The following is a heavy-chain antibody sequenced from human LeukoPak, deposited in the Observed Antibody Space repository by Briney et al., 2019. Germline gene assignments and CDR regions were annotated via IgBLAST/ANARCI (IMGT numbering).Heavy chain of an antibody. CDR1: GFTFSTFA. Sequence: GGSLRPSCAASGFTFSTFAMSWVRQAPGKGLEWVSSITDSGGGTYYADSVKGRFTISRDNSKNTLYLQMNSLRAEDTALYYCAKRSALEMPTIKAFGQWGQGTLVTVSS. V-gene: IGHV3-23*01. CDR3: AKRSALEMPTIKAFGQ. J-gene: IGHJ4*02. CDR2: ITDSGGGT. D-gene: IGHD5-24*01.